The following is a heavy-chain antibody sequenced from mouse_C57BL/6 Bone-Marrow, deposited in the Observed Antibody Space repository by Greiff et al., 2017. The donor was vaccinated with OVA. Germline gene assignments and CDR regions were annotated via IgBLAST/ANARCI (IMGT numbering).Heavy chain of an antibody. CDR2: INYDGSST. J-gene: IGHJ4*01. Sequence: EVKLVESEGGLVQPGRSLKLSCTASGFTFSDYYMAWVRQVPEKGLEWVANINYDGSSTYYLDSLKSRFIISRDNAKNILYLQMSSLKSEDTATYYCARALYWGAMDYWGQGTSVTVSS. CDR3: ARALYWGAMDY. V-gene: IGHV5-16*01. CDR1: GFTFSDYY. D-gene: IGHD2-1*01.